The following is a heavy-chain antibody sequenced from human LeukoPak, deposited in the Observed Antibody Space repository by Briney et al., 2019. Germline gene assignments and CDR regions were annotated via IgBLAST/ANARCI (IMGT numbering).Heavy chain of an antibody. CDR3: ARETSWSFDA. V-gene: IGHV3-23*01. CDR2: IGGSGGST. D-gene: IGHD2-2*01. Sequence: PGGSLRLSCAASGFTFSSYAMSWVRQAPGKGREWVSGIGGSGGSTYYADSVKSRCTISRDNSKNTLYLQMNSVRAKDTGVYYCARETSWSFDAWGQGTLVPVSS. CDR1: GFTFSSYA. J-gene: IGHJ5*02.